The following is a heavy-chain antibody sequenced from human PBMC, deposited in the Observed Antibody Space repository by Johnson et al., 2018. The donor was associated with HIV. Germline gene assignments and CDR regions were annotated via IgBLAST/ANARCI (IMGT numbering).Heavy chain of an antibody. J-gene: IGHJ3*02. D-gene: IGHD1-1*01. V-gene: IGHV3-30*18. Sequence: QVQLVESGGGVVRPGGSLRLSCAASGFTFSSYGMNWVRQAPGKGLEWVAVISYDGSDKYYADSVKGRFTISRDNSKNTVSLQMIILRPKDTAVYFCAKGPRYDAFDIWGQGTMVTVSS. CDR2: ISYDGSDK. CDR1: GFTFSSYG. CDR3: AKGPRYDAFDI.